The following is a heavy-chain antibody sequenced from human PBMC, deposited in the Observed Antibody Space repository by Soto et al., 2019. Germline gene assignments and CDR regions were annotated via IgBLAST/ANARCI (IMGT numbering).Heavy chain of an antibody. Sequence: GGSLRLSCAASGFTVSSNYMSWVRQAPGKGLEWVSVIYSGGSTYYADSVKGRFTISRDNSKNTLYLQMNSLRAEDTAVYYCARVDYGGLFDYWGQGTLVTVSS. CDR3: ARVDYGGLFDY. D-gene: IGHD4-17*01. J-gene: IGHJ4*02. V-gene: IGHV3-66*01. CDR2: IYSGGST. CDR1: GFTVSSNY.